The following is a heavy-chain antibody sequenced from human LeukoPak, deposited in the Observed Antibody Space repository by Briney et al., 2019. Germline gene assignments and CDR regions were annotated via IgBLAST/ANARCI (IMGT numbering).Heavy chain of an antibody. V-gene: IGHV3-7*01. J-gene: IGHJ4*02. Sequence: PGGSLRLSCAASGFTISSHWMSWVRQAPGKGLEWVANINQDGGEKNFVDSEKGRFTISRDNAKNSLYMQMNSLKVEDTAVYYCARDGYSTSSVFRNWGQGTLVSVSS. CDR1: GFTISSHW. CDR3: ARDGYSTSSVFRN. CDR2: INQDGGEK. D-gene: IGHD6-6*01.